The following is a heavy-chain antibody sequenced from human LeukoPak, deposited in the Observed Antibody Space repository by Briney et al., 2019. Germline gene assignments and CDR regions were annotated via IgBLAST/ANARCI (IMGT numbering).Heavy chain of an antibody. Sequence: PSETLSLTCTVSGGSIGNYYWSWLRQPPGKGLERIGYIYFSGTTNINPSLKSRVTISVDMSKNQLSLKLSSVTAADTAVYYCAREDPQTTVPEGLDVWGQGTTVTVSS. J-gene: IGHJ6*02. CDR1: GGSIGNYY. D-gene: IGHD4-17*01. CDR3: AREDPQTTVPEGLDV. V-gene: IGHV4-59*01. CDR2: IYFSGTT.